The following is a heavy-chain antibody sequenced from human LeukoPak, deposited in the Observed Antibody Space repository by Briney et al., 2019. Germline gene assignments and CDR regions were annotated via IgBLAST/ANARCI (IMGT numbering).Heavy chain of an antibody. J-gene: IGHJ4*02. V-gene: IGHV3-53*01. D-gene: IGHD1-1*01. CDR2: LYLAGNT. CDR3: AKDLRPDGINDFDH. Sequence: GGSLRLSCVASGLTIGSRYMNWVRQAPGKGLEWVSALYLAGNTYYADSVRGRFTISRDNSKNTLYLQMNSLRAEDTAVYYCAKDLRPDGINDFDHWGQGTLVTVSS. CDR1: GLTIGSRY.